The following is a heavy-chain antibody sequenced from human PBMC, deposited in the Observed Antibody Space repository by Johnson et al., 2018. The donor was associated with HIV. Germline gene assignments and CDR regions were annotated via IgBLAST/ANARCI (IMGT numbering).Heavy chain of an antibody. Sequence: QPVESGGGVVQPGRSLRLSCAASGFTLRSYGMHWVRQAPGKGLEWVAVISYDGSNKYYADSVKGRFTISRDNSKNKLYLQMNSLGAEDTAVYYCAGSGGYPNAFDMWGQGTMVSVSS. CDR1: GFTLRSYG. V-gene: IGHV3-30*03. CDR3: AGSGGYPNAFDM. CDR2: ISYDGSNK. J-gene: IGHJ3*02. D-gene: IGHD3-3*01.